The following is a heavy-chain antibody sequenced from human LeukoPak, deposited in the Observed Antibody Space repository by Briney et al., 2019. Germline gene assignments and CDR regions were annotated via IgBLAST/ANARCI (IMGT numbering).Heavy chain of an antibody. CDR3: ARGGVASGYDS. Sequence: GGSLRLAWAASGFIFSGYWMHWVRQAPGKGLVWVSRINPDGSSTNYADSVKGRFSISRDNAKNTLYLQMNSLTDDDTAVYYCARGGVASGYDSWGQGTLVTVSS. V-gene: IGHV3-74*01. CDR1: GFIFSGYW. CDR2: INPDGSST. J-gene: IGHJ4*02. D-gene: IGHD5-12*01.